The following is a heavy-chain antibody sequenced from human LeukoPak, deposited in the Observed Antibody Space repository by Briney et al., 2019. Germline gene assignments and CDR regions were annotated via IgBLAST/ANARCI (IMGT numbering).Heavy chain of an antibody. V-gene: IGHV1-69*13. CDR2: IIPIFCTA. CDR3: ARASAAAGNSLNWFDR. Sequence: SVKVSCKASGRTFSSYAISWVRQAPGQWLEGMGGIIPIFCTANYAQKFQGRVTITADESTSTDYMELSRLRSEDTAVCYCARASAAAGNSLNWFDRWGQGTLVTVSS. D-gene: IGHD6-13*01. J-gene: IGHJ5*02. CDR1: GRTFSSYA.